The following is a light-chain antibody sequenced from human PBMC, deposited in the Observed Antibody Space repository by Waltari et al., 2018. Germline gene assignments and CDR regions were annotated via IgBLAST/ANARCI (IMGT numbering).Light chain of an antibody. CDR3: QQRSNWPSGT. J-gene: IGKJ3*01. CDR2: ESS. CDR1: QSLRSY. Sequence: IVLTQSHATLSFSPGQRATLSCIPSQSLRSYLAWYQQKPGQAPRLLIYESSNRATGIPARFSGSGSETDFAFTISSLEPEDFAVYYGQQRSNWPSGTFGPGPKVDIK. V-gene: IGKV3-11*01.